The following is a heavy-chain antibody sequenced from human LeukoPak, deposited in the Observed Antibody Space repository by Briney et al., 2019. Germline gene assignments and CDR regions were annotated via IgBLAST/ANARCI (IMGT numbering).Heavy chain of an antibody. Sequence: GGSLRLSCAASTFTFSSYGMHWVRQAPGKGLEWVAVIWYDGSNKYYADSVKGRFTISRDNSKNTLYLQMNSLRAEDTAVYYCAKTHQGGYYYYYYMDVWGKGTTVTVSS. CDR3: AKTHQGGYYYYYYMDV. CDR1: TFTFSSYG. V-gene: IGHV3-33*06. CDR2: IWYDGSNK. J-gene: IGHJ6*03. D-gene: IGHD1-26*01.